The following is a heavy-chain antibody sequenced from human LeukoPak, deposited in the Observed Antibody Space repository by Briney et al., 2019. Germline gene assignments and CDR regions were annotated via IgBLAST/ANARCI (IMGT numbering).Heavy chain of an antibody. CDR2: IYYSGST. CDR3: ARDRNGNWFDP. D-gene: IGHD1-14*01. Sequence: SETLSLTCTVSGGSVSSGSYYWSWIRQPPGKGLEWIGYIYYSGSTNYNPSLKSRVTISVDTSKNQLSLKLSSVTAAATAVYYCARDRNGNWFDPWGQGTLVTVSS. CDR1: GGSVSSGSYY. V-gene: IGHV4-61*01. J-gene: IGHJ5*02.